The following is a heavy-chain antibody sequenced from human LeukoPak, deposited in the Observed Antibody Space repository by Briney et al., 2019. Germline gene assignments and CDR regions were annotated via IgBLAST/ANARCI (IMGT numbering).Heavy chain of an antibody. V-gene: IGHV3-7*04. J-gene: IGHJ4*02. D-gene: IGHD5-18*01. CDR1: GFTFSSYW. Sequence: PGGSLSLSCVASGFTFSSYWMSWVRQAPGKGLEWVANIKQDGGEFYYVDAVEGRFTISRDNAKNSLYLQMNRLRADDTAVYYCARARGYSYNPLFDCWGQGTLVTVSS. CDR2: IKQDGGEF. CDR3: ARARGYSYNPLFDC.